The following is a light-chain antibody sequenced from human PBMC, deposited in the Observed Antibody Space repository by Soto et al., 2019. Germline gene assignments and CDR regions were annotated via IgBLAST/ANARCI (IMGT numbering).Light chain of an antibody. CDR1: QSIIMW. CDR3: QQYKSDPGT. V-gene: IGKV1-5*03. J-gene: IGKJ1*01. CDR2: KXS. Sequence: DSQMTQSPSTLASSVGDRVTISXRASQSIIMWLSWYQQKPGXAPKXXXDKXSSLESGGPSRFSGSGSGTEFTLTISSLQPDDFATYYCQQYKSDPGTFGQGTKVDIK.